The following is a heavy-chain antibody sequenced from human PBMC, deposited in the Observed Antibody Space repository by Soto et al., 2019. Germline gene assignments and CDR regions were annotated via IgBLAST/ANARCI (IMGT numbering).Heavy chain of an antibody. CDR3: ASYSSGWYDVIY. J-gene: IGHJ4*02. V-gene: IGHV4-61*01. CDR1: GGSVSSGSYY. CDR2: IYYSVST. Sequence: QVQLQESGPGLVKPSETQSLTCTVSGGSVSSGSYYWSRIRQSPGKGLEWIGYIYYSVSTNYNPSLKSRVTISVDTSKNRFSLKVSSVTAADTAVYYCASYSSGWYDVIYWGQGTLVTVSS. D-gene: IGHD6-19*01.